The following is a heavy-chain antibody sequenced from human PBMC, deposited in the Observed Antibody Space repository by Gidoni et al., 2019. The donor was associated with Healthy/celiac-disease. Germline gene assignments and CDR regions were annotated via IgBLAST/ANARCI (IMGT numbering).Heavy chain of an antibody. CDR2: ISSSSSYI. CDR3: ARELSGYDYFDY. D-gene: IGHD5-12*01. Sequence: EVQLVESGGGLVKPGGSLRLSCAASGFPFSSYSMNWVRQAPGKGLEWVSSISSSSSYIYYADSVKGRFTISRDNAKNSLYLQMNSLRAEDTAVYYCARELSGYDYFDYWGQGTLVTVSS. CDR1: GFPFSSYS. V-gene: IGHV3-21*01. J-gene: IGHJ4*02.